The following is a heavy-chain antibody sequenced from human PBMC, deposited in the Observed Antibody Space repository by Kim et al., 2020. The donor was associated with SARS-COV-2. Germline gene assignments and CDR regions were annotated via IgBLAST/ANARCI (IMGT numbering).Heavy chain of an antibody. D-gene: IGHD4-17*01. CDR3: ADTHDYDYNYGMDV. J-gene: IGHJ6*02. CDR2: LSSDGSNK. CDR1: GFTVSSYD. V-gene: IGHV3-30-3*01. Sequence: GGSLRLSCAASGFTVSSYDMHWVRQAPGKGLEWVAVLSSDGSNKYYAAAVKGRFIITRDNNNNTLYLQMNRLVDEATTVYYWADTHDYDYNYGMDVWGQG.